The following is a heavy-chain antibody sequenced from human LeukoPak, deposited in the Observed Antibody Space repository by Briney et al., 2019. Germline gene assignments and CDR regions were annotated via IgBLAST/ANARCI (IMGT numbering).Heavy chain of an antibody. J-gene: IGHJ3*02. CDR2: ISSSSSYI. CDR1: GFTFSIYS. CDR3: AREDDYGDYVYAFDI. V-gene: IGHV3-21*01. Sequence: GGSLRLSCAASGFTFSIYSVNWVRQAPGKGLEWVSSISSSSSYIYYADSVKGRFTISRDNAKNSLYLQMNSLRAEDTAVYYCAREDDYGDYVYAFDIWGQGTMVTVSS. D-gene: IGHD4-17*01.